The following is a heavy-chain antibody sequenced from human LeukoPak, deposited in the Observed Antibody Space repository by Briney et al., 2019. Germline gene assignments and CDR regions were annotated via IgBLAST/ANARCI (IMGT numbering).Heavy chain of an antibody. J-gene: IGHJ6*03. CDR3: ARAYSYYYYYMDV. D-gene: IGHD2-15*01. V-gene: IGHV4-38-2*02. CDR1: GYSISSDYY. Sequence: SETLSLTCTVSGYSISSDYYWGWIRQPPGKGLEWIGSIYHSGSTYYNPSLKSRVTISVDTSKNQFSLKLSSVTAADTAVYYCARAYSYYYYYMDVWGKGTTVTVSS. CDR2: IYHSGST.